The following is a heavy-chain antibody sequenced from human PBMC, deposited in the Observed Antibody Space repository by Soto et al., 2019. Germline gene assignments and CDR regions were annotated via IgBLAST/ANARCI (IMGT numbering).Heavy chain of an antibody. D-gene: IGHD3-22*01. V-gene: IGHV3-23*01. J-gene: IGHJ4*02. CDR2: IDNDGGT. CDR1: GFTFSIYA. CDR3: AKDAPGSGWLSDY. Sequence: GGSLRLSCAASGFTFSIYAMSWVRQAPGKGLEWVSTIDNDGGTSYADFVRGRFTISRDNSKNTLYLQMLSLRAEDSAIYYCAKDAPGSGWLSDYWGQGTLVTVSS.